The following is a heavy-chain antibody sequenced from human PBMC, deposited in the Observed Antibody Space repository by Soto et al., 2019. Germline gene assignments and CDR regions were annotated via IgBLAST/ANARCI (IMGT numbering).Heavy chain of an antibody. CDR1: GGSISIYY. CDR3: ERESSPDFWSGYHWFDP. Sequence: PSETLFLTCNFSGGSISIYYWSWVRPPPGKGLEWIGYIYYSGSTNYNPSLKSRVTISVDTSKNQFYLKLSYVTAAEPDVYYCERESSPDFWSGYHWFDPWGQGTLVTVSS. J-gene: IGHJ5*02. CDR2: IYYSGST. D-gene: IGHD3-3*01. V-gene: IGHV4-59*01.